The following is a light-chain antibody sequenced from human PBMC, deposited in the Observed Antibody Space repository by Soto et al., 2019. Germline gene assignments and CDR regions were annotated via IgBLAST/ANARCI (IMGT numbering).Light chain of an antibody. V-gene: IGLV2-14*01. CDR3: TSYTSSSTWV. J-gene: IGLJ3*02. CDR2: EVS. CDR1: SSDVGGYNY. Sequence: QSVLTQPASVSGSPGQSITISCTGTSSDVGGYNYVSWYQQHPGKAPKLLIYEVSNRPSGVSNRFSGSKSGNTASLTISGLQAEDEADYYCTSYTSSSTWVFGGGTKVTDL.